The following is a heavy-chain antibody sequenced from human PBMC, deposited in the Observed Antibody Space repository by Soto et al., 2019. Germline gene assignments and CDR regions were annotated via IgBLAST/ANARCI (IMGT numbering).Heavy chain of an antibody. D-gene: IGHD6-19*01. CDR2: ISASGGST. Sequence: GGSLRLSCAASGFTFSSYAMSWVRQAPGKGLEWVSAISASGGSTYYADSVKGRFTISRDNSKNTLYLQMNSLRAEDTAVYYCAKSGSGWYYFDYWGQGTLVTVSS. V-gene: IGHV3-23*01. J-gene: IGHJ4*02. CDR3: AKSGSGWYYFDY. CDR1: GFTFSSYA.